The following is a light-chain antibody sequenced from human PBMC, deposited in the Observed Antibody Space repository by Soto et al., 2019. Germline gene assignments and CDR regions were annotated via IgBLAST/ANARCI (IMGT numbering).Light chain of an antibody. CDR1: QTISSN. CDR3: QQYNNWPPFT. CDR2: GAS. Sequence: VMTQSPATLSVSPWERATLSCRASQTISSNLAWYQQKPGQTPRLLIYGASTRAAGIPARFSGSGSGTDFTLTITSLKSEDFAVYYCQQYNNWPPFTFGPGTKVDIK. V-gene: IGKV3-15*01. J-gene: IGKJ3*01.